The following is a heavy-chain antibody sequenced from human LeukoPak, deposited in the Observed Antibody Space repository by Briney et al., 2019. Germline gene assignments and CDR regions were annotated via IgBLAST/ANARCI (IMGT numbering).Heavy chain of an antibody. Sequence: GGSLRLSCAASGFTFSSYSMNWVRQAPGKGLEWVSAISGSGGSTYYADSVKGRFTISRDNSKNTLYLQMNCLRAEDTAVYYCAKDWNHSNYWFDPWGQGTLVTVSS. CDR1: GFTFSSYS. D-gene: IGHD4-11*01. V-gene: IGHV3-23*01. CDR2: ISGSGGST. J-gene: IGHJ5*02. CDR3: AKDWNHSNYWFDP.